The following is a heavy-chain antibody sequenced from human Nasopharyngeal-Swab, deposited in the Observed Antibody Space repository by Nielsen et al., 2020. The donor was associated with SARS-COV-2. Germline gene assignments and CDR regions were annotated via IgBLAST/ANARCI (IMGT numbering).Heavy chain of an antibody. Sequence: GGSLRLSRAASGFTFSSYAMHWARQAPGKGLEWVAVISYDGSNKYYADSVKGRFTISRDNSKNTLYLQMNSLRAEDTAVYYCARSFTYYYYMDVWGKGTTVTVSS. J-gene: IGHJ6*03. D-gene: IGHD3-16*01. V-gene: IGHV3-30-3*01. CDR3: ARSFTYYYYMDV. CDR2: ISYDGSNK. CDR1: GFTFSSYA.